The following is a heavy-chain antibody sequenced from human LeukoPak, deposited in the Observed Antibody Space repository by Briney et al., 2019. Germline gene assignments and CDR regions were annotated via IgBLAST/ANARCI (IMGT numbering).Heavy chain of an antibody. CDR2: IKQDGSEK. CDR1: GFTFSCYW. Sequence: PGGSLRLSCVASGFTFSCYWMGWVRQAPGKGLEWVANIKQDGSEKHYVDSVKGRFTISRDNAKNSLFLQMDSLRAEDAAVYYCTRDIFDYWGQGTLVTVSS. V-gene: IGHV3-7*01. J-gene: IGHJ4*02. CDR3: TRDIFDY.